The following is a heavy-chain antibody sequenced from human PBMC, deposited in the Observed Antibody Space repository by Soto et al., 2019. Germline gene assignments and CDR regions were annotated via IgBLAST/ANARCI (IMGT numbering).Heavy chain of an antibody. V-gene: IGHV4-34*01. J-gene: IGHJ4*02. Sequence: SETLSLTCAVYGGSFSGYYWSWIRQPPGKRLEWIGEINHSGSTNYNPSLKSRVTISVDTSKNQFSLKLSSVTAADTAVYYCARRSQRITMVRGVIPRLDYWGQGTLVTVSS. CDR1: GGSFSGYY. D-gene: IGHD3-10*01. CDR2: INHSGST. CDR3: ARRSQRITMVRGVIPRLDY.